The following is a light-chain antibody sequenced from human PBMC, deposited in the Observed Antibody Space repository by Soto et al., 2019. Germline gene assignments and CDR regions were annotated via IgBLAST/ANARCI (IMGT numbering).Light chain of an antibody. CDR2: DVS. J-gene: IGLJ2*01. CDR3: SSYTRSSTVV. V-gene: IGLV2-14*01. Sequence: QSALTQPASVSGSPGQSITISCTGTSSDVGGYNYVSWYQQHSGKAPKLMIYDVSNRPSGVSNRFSGSKSGNTDSLTISGLQAEDEADYYCSSYTRSSTVVFGGGSKLTVL. CDR1: SSDVGGYNY.